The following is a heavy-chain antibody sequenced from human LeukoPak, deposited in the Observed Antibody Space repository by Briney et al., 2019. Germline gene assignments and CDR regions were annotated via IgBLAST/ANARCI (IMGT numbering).Heavy chain of an antibody. J-gene: IGHJ4*02. D-gene: IGHD1-26*01. CDR1: GGSISSSTYY. Sequence: PSETLSLTCTVSGGSISSSTYYGGWIRQSPGKGLEWIGSIFYSGNTYYNPSLKSRVTISIDTSKNQFSLKLRSVTAADTAVYYCAREGATTRGYFDYWGQGTLVTVSS. V-gene: IGHV4-39*07. CDR2: IFYSGNT. CDR3: AREGATTRGYFDY.